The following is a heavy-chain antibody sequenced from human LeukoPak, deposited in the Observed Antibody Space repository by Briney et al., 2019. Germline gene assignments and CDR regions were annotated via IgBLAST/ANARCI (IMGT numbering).Heavy chain of an antibody. CDR2: IKEDGSEK. CDR3: ARPMGIAAADWFDP. V-gene: IGHV3-7*01. J-gene: IGHJ5*02. Sequence: GGSLRLSCVASGFTFGAYWMKWVRQAPGKGLEWVANIKEDGSEKYYVDSVKGRFSISRDNAKNSLYLQMDSLRVEDTAVYYCARPMGIAAADWFDPWGQGTLVTVSS. D-gene: IGHD6-13*01. CDR1: GFTFGAYW.